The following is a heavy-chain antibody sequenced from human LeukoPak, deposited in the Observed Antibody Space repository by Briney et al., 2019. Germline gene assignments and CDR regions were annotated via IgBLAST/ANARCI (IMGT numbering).Heavy chain of an antibody. J-gene: IGHJ3*02. CDR1: GGSFSGYY. Sequence: NPSETLSLTCAVYGGSFSGYYWSWIRQPPGKVLEWIGEINHSGSTNYNPSLKSRVTISVDTSKNQFSLKLSSVTAADTAVYYCARGISGWYHAFDIWGQGTMVTVSS. CDR2: INHSGST. V-gene: IGHV4-34*01. CDR3: ARGISGWYHAFDI. D-gene: IGHD6-19*01.